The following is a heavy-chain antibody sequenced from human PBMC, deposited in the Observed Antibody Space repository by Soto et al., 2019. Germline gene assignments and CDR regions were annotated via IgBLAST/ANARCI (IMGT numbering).Heavy chain of an antibody. CDR3: ARVAASKFDP. V-gene: IGHV3-74*01. J-gene: IGHJ5*02. CDR2: INSAGTTT. CDR1: GFTFSTYW. Sequence: GGSLRLSCAASGFTFSTYWMHWVRQPPGKGLVWVSRINSAGTTTDYADSVKGRFTISRDNAKNTLYLQMNSLRAEDTALYYCARVAASKFDPWGQGTLVTVSS. D-gene: IGHD6-13*01.